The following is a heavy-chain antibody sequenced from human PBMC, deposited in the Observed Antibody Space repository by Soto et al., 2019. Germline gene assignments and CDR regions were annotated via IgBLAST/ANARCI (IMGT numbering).Heavy chain of an antibody. D-gene: IGHD3-16*01. V-gene: IGHV1-2*04. CDR1: GYTFTGYY. CDR3: ARVEYTYNYRGLDY. CDR2: INPNSGGT. J-gene: IGHJ4*02. Sequence: RASVKVSCKASGYTFTGYYMHWVRQAPGQGLEWMGWINPNSGGTNYAQKFQGWVTMTRDTSISTAYMELSRLRSDDTAVYYCARVEYTYNYRGLDYWGQGTLVTVSS.